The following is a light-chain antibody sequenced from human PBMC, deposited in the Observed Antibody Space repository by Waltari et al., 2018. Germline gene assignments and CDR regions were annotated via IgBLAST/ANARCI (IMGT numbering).Light chain of an antibody. CDR3: QQAADFPRT. V-gene: IGKV1-12*01. Sequence: IQLTQSPSPVSASFGDRITVACRASQGISSWLTWYQQKPGEAPKLLIFAASTLDTGIPSRFSGGGSGTEFNLTISSLQPEDLGTYYCQQAADFPRTFGRGTKVEIK. CDR2: AAS. J-gene: IGKJ4*01. CDR1: QGISSW.